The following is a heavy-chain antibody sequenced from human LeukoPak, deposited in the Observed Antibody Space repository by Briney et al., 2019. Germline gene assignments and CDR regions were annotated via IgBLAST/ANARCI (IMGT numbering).Heavy chain of an antibody. D-gene: IGHD6-13*01. J-gene: IGHJ5*01. Sequence: GGSLRLSCAASGFTLSSYAMSWVRQAPGKGLEWVSAISCSGGSTYYADSVKGRFTISRDNSKNTLYLQMNSLRAEDTAVYYCAKAPRYRSSWNWFDSWGQGTLVTVSS. CDR3: AKAPRYRSSWNWFDS. CDR1: GFTLSSYA. V-gene: IGHV3-23*01. CDR2: ISCSGGST.